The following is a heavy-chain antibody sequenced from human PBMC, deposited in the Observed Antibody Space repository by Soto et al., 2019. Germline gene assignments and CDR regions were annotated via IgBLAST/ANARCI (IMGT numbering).Heavy chain of an antibody. CDR1: GYTFTAYA. V-gene: IGHV1-3*01. CDR2: IKPANGNT. J-gene: IGHJ4*02. CDR3: TRSAISPYGGLIGPFDY. Sequence: VQLAQSGAEGRKPGASVRVSCEATGYTFTAYAMHWVRQAPGQSLEWMGWIKPANGNTKYSQKFQGRLIITSDTSANTMYMELSSLTSEDTAMYYCTRSAISPYGGLIGPFDYWGQGNLVTVSS. D-gene: IGHD3-16*02.